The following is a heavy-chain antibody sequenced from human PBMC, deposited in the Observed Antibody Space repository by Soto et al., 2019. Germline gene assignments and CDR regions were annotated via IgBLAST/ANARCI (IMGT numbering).Heavy chain of an antibody. J-gene: IGHJ2*01. Sequence: GGSLRLSCAASGFTFSSYSMNWVSQAPGKGLEWVSSISSSSSYIYYADSVKGRFTISRDNAKNSLYLQMNSLRAEDTAVYYCARVPPPYCSSTSCYFDLWGRGTLVTVSS. V-gene: IGHV3-21*01. CDR1: GFTFSSYS. CDR2: ISSSSSYI. D-gene: IGHD2-2*01. CDR3: ARVPPPYCSSTSCYFDL.